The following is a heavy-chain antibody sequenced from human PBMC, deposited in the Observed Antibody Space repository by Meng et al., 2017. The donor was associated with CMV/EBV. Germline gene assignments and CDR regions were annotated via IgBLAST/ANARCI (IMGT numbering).Heavy chain of an antibody. V-gene: IGHV3-30*02. CDR3: AKGRVPGYDVNPYYYGMDV. CDR2: IRYDGSNK. J-gene: IGHJ6*02. CDR1: GFTFSSYG. D-gene: IGHD1-1*01. Sequence: GGSLRLSCAASGFTFSSYGMHWVRQAPGKGLEWVAFIRYDGSNKYYADSVKGRFTISRDNSKNTLYLQMNSLRAEDTAVYYCAKGRVPGYDVNPYYYGMDVWGQGTTVTVSS.